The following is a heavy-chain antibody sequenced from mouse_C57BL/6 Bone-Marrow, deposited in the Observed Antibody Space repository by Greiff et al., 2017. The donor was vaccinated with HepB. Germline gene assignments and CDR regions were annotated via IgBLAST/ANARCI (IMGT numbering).Heavy chain of an antibody. D-gene: IGHD1-1*01. CDR3: ARGSPLYYYGLFDY. V-gene: IGHV5-16*01. J-gene: IGHJ2*01. CDR2: INYDGSST. Sequence: EVMLVESEGGLVQPGSSMKLSCTASGFTFSDYYMAWVRQVPEKGLEWVANINYDGSSTYYLDSLKSRFIISRDNAKNILYLQMSSLKSEDTATYYCARGSPLYYYGLFDYWGQGTTLTVSS. CDR1: GFTFSDYY.